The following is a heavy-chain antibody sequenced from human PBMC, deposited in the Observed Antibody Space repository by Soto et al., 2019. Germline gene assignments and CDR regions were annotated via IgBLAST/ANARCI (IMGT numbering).Heavy chain of an antibody. V-gene: IGHV1-46*03. D-gene: IGHD3-3*01. J-gene: IGHJ6*03. CDR2: INPSGGST. CDR1: GYTFTSYY. Sequence: GASVKVSCKASGYTFTSYYMHWVRQAPGQGLEWMGIINPSGGSTSYAQKFQGRVTMTRDTSTSTVYMELSSLRSEDTAVYYCARGRDYDFWSGYFPYYYYYYVDVWGKGTTVTVAS. CDR3: ARGRDYDFWSGYFPYYYYYYVDV.